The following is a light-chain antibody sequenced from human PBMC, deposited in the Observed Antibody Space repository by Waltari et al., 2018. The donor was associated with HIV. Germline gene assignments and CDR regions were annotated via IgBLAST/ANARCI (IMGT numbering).Light chain of an antibody. Sequence: SVLTQSPSASGTPGQRVTISCSGSSSNIGSNAVDWYQHLPGTAPKLLIHTNNQRPSVIPDRFSGSKAGTSASLAISGLQSEDESDYYCAAWDDSLNGYVFGSGTKVTVL. J-gene: IGLJ1*01. CDR2: TNN. CDR1: SSNIGSNA. V-gene: IGLV1-44*01. CDR3: AAWDDSLNGYV.